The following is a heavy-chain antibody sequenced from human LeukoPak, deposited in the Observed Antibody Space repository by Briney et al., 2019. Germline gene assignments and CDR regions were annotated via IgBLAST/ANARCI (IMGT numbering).Heavy chain of an antibody. CDR3: SPLGELYPLPDGFNI. CDR1: GFTFSHYW. J-gene: IGHJ3*02. V-gene: IGHV3-74*01. D-gene: IGHD1-26*01. CDR2: INSDGSST. Sequence: TGGSLRLSCAASGFTFSHYWMHWAPAPPGKGLVWVSRINSDGSSTTYADSVKGRFTISRDNAEKTLYLQMNSLRTEDTAVYYCSPLGELYPLPDGFNIWGQGTMVTVSS.